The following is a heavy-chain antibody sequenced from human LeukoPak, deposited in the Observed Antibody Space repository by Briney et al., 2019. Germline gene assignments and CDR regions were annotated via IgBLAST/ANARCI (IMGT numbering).Heavy chain of an antibody. V-gene: IGHV3-74*01. Sequence: GGSLRLSCAASGFTFSSYWMHWVRQAPGKGLVWVSRIHSDGSSTSYANSVRGRFTISRDDAKSTLYLQMNSLRAEDTAVYYCARSGWPYYFDYWGQGTLVTVSS. CDR1: GFTFSSYW. D-gene: IGHD3-22*01. CDR3: ARSGWPYYFDY. J-gene: IGHJ4*02. CDR2: IHSDGSST.